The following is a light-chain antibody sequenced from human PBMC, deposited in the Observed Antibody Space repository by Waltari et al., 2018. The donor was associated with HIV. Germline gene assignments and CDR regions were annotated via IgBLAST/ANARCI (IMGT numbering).Light chain of an antibody. CDR2: AAS. CDR3: QQSYSSPNN. CDR1: QSISSH. J-gene: IGKJ2*01. Sequence: DIQMTQSPSSLSASLGDRVTITCRAGQSISSHLNWYQQKPGEAPKVLIYAASSLRSDVPSRFSGSGSGTDFTLTISSLQLEDFATYYCQQSYSSPNNFGQGT. V-gene: IGKV1-39*01.